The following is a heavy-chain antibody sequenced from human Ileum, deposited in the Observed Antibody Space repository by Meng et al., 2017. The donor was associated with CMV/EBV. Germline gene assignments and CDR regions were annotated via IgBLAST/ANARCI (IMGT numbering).Heavy chain of an antibody. D-gene: IGHD4-23*01. CDR1: GYSFTYYA. Sequence: QVQLVQSGSGLKKPGASLKISCQASGYSFTYYAMNWLRQAPGQGLEWLGWSNTNTGNPTYAQGFTGSFVFSLDPSVSTAYLQISSLRAEDTAVYFCTRGGKVHSAKFDYWGQGTLVTVSS. J-gene: IGHJ4*02. CDR3: TRGGKVHSAKFDY. CDR2: SNTNTGNP. V-gene: IGHV7-4-1*02.